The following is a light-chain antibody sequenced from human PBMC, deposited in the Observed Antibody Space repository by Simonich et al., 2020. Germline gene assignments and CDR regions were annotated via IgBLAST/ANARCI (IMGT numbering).Light chain of an antibody. Sequence: EIVLTQSPGTLSLSPGERATLSCSASQSDSSSYLAWYQQKPGQAPRLLIYGSSSRATGSPDRFSGSGSGTDFTLTISRLEPEDFAVYYCQQYGSSLYTFGQGTKLEIK. J-gene: IGKJ2*01. CDR1: QSDSSSY. V-gene: IGKV3-20*01. CDR2: GSS. CDR3: QQYGSSLYT.